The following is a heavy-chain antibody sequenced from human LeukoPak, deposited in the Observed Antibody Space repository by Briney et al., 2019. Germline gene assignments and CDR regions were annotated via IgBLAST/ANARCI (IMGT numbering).Heavy chain of an antibody. CDR3: ARGVTMIVVVITYDWFDP. Sequence: SETLSLTCTVSGTSISSFFWSWIRQPAGKGLEWIGRIYISGVTNYNPSLKSRVTMSVDTSKNQFSLKLSSVTAADTAVYYCARGVTMIVVVITYDWFDPWGQGTLVTVSS. D-gene: IGHD3-22*01. V-gene: IGHV4-4*07. CDR2: IYISGVT. J-gene: IGHJ5*02. CDR1: GTSISSFF.